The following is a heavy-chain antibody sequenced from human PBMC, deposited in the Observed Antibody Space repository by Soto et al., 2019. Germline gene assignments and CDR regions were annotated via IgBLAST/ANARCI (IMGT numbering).Heavy chain of an antibody. J-gene: IGHJ4*02. Sequence: SETLSLTCAVSGGSISSGGYSWSWIRQPPGKGLEWIGYIYHRGSTYYNPSLKSRVTISVDRSKNQFSLKLSSVTAADTAVYYCARGGTPIDYWGQGTLVTVSS. CDR2: IYHRGST. V-gene: IGHV4-30-2*01. D-gene: IGHD3-16*01. CDR1: GGSISSGGYS. CDR3: ARGGTPIDY.